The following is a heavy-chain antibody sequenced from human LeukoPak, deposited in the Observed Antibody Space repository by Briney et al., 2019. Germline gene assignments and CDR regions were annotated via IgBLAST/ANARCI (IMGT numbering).Heavy chain of an antibody. J-gene: IGHJ3*02. CDR1: GYTFTKYA. CDR2: ISVHNGNT. D-gene: IGHD6-6*01. Sequence: ASVKVSCKASGYTFTKYAITWVRQAPGQGPEWMGRISVHNGNTNYAQKYQGRVTLTTDTSTSTAYMELRSLRSDDTAVYYCARDKQYSSSSRAFDIWGQGTMVTVSS. CDR3: ARDKQYSSSSRAFDI. V-gene: IGHV1-18*01.